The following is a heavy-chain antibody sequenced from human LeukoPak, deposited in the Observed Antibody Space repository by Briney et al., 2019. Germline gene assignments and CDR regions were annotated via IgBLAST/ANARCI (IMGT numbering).Heavy chain of an antibody. CDR1: GFTFSSDS. J-gene: IGHJ4*02. V-gene: IGHV3-48*01. D-gene: IGHD6-19*01. CDR2: ISSSSSTI. Sequence: GRSLRLSCAASGFTFSSDSMNLVRQAPGKGLEWVSYISSSSSTIYYADSVKGRFTISRDNAKNSLYLQMNSLRAEDTAVYYCARDQLGTEDSSGLWGQGTLVTVSS. CDR3: ARDQLGTEDSSGL.